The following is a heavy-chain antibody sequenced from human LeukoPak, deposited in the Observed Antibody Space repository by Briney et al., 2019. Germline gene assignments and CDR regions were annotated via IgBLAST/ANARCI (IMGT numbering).Heavy chain of an antibody. CDR3: ARAPRGKGWRDF. V-gene: IGHV3-48*02. CDR1: GFTFGSYS. Sequence: GGSLRLSCAASGFTFGSYSMNWVRQAPGKGLEWVSYISSSSSTIYYADSVKGRFTISRDNAKNSLYLQMNSLRDEDTAVYYCARAPRGKGWRDFWGQGTLVTVSS. D-gene: IGHD6-19*01. CDR2: ISSSSSTI. J-gene: IGHJ4*02.